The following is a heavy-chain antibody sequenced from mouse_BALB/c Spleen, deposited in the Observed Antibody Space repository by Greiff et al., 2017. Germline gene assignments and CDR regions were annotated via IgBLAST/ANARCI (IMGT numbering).Heavy chain of an antibody. CDR2: IRNKANGYTT. V-gene: IGHV7-3*02. CDR1: GFTFTDYY. D-gene: IGHD1-1*01. J-gene: IGHJ4*01. Sequence: EVNVVESGGGLVQPGGSLRLSCATSGFTFTDYYMSWVRQPPGKALEWLGFIRNKANGYTTEYSASVKGRFTISRDNSQSILYLQMNTLRAEDSATYYCARGYYGSSYYAMDYWGQGTSVTVSS. CDR3: ARGYYGSSYYAMDY.